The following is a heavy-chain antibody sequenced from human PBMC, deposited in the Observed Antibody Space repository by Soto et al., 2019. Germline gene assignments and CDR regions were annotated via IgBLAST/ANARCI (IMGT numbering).Heavy chain of an antibody. J-gene: IGHJ6*02. D-gene: IGHD2-2*01. Sequence: SVKVSCKASGGTFSSYAISWVRQAPGQGLEWMGGIIPIFGTANYAQKFQGRVTITADESTSTAYMELSSLRSEDTAVYYCARGRPYVVVPAAGYYYYGMDVWGQGTTVTVSS. V-gene: IGHV1-69*13. CDR2: IIPIFGTA. CDR1: GGTFSSYA. CDR3: ARGRPYVVVPAAGYYYYGMDV.